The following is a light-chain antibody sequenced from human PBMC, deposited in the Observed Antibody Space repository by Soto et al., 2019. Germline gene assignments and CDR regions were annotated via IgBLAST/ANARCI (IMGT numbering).Light chain of an antibody. V-gene: IGKV3-11*01. CDR1: QSVYTY. CDR3: QQRTNWPPTWT. Sequence: EIVLTQSPATLSLSPGERATLSCRASQSVYTYLPWYQQKPGQAPRLLIYDASKRATGIPARFSGSGSGTDFTLTISSLEPEDFAVYYCQQRTNWPPTWTFGQGTKVEIK. J-gene: IGKJ1*01. CDR2: DAS.